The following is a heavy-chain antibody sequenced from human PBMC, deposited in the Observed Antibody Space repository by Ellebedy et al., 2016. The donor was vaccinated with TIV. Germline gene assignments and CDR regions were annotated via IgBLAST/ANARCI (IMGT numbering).Heavy chain of an antibody. J-gene: IGHJ6*02. D-gene: IGHD4-17*01. CDR1: GFTFSSYS. CDR2: ISSSSTI. Sequence: GGSLRLXXAASGFTFSSYSMNWVRQAPGKGLEWVSYISSSSTIYYADSVKGRFTISRDNAKNSLYLQMNSLRAEDTAVYYCARDDYGDYVSSYYYYGMDVWGQGTTVTVSS. V-gene: IGHV3-48*01. CDR3: ARDDYGDYVSSYYYYGMDV.